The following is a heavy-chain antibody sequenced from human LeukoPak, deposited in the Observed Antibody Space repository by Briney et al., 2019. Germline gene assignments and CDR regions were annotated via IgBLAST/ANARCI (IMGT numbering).Heavy chain of an antibody. CDR1: GGSFSGYY. CDR3: AKSYDSSGYYHDAFDI. V-gene: IGHV4-34*01. D-gene: IGHD3-22*01. J-gene: IGHJ3*02. Sequence: SETLSLTCAVYGGSFSGYYWSWIRQPPGKGLEWIGEINHSGSTNYNPSLKSRVTISVDTSKNQFSLKLSSVTAADTAVYNCAKSYDSSGYYHDAFDIWGQGTKVTVSS. CDR2: INHSGST.